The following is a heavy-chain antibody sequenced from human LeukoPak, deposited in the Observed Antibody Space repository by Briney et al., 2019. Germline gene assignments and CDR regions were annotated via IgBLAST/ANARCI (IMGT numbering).Heavy chain of an antibody. CDR2: IYYSGST. V-gene: IGHV4-39*01. J-gene: IGHJ6*03. Sequence: SETLSLTCTVSGGSISSSSYYWGWIRQPPGKGLEWIGSIYYSGSTYYNPSLKSRVTISVDTSKNQFSLKLSSVTAADTAVYYCARGAIVPAALYHYYMDVWGKGTTVTVPS. D-gene: IGHD2-2*01. CDR3: ARGAIVPAALYHYYMDV. CDR1: GGSISSSSYY.